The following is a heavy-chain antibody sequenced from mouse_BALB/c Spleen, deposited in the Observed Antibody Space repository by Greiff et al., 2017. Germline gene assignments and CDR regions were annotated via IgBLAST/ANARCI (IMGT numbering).Heavy chain of an antibody. Sequence: VKVVESGPGLVAPSQSLSITCTVSGFSLTSYGVSWVRQPPGKGLEWLGVIWGDGSTNYHSALISRLSISKDNSKCQVFLKLKSLQTDDTATYCCAKGGGNRFAYWGQGTLVTVSA. CDR3: AKGGGNRFAY. V-gene: IGHV2-3*01. J-gene: IGHJ3*01. CDR2: IWGDGST. CDR1: GFSLTSYG.